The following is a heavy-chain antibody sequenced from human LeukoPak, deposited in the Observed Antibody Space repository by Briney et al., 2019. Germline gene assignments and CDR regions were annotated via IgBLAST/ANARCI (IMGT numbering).Heavy chain of an antibody. CDR3: AKDRDSSSWYGLDLFGLDV. CDR2: ISSDGNTQ. D-gene: IGHD6-13*01. V-gene: IGHV3-30*18. CDR1: GFTFSSYG. J-gene: IGHJ6*02. Sequence: GRSLRLSCAAFGFTFSSYGMHWVRQAPDKGLEWVAIISSDGNTQYYADSVKGRFTISRDNSENTLFLQMNSLRAEDTAVHYCAKDRDSSSWYGLDLFGLDVWGQGTTVTVSS.